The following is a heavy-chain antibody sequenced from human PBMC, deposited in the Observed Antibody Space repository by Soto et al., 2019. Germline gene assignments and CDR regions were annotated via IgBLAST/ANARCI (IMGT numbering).Heavy chain of an antibody. J-gene: IGHJ4*02. CDR2: IIPIFGTA. D-gene: IGHD3-22*01. V-gene: IGHV1-69*05. Sequence: GASVKFSCKASGGTFSRYAISWVRRAPGQGLEWMGGIIPIFGTANYAQKFQGRFTISRDTSKSSLYLQMTSLRPEDTAVYYCASGADFYYDTSRYWGQGTLVTVSS. CDR1: GGTFSRYA. CDR3: ASGADFYYDTSRY.